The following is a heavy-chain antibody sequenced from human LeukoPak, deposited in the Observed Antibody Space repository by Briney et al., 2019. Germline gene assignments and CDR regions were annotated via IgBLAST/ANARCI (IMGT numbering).Heavy chain of an antibody. J-gene: IGHJ6*02. CDR1: GFPFSTYA. CDR2: ISNDGSSK. D-gene: IGHD2-2*01. V-gene: IGHV3-30-3*01. Sequence: PGGSLRLSCAASGFPFSTYAMHWVRQAPGKGLEWVAAISNDGSSKYYADSVQGRFTISRDNSKNKLYLQMNSLRGEDTALYYCAREVVPAAKVDFYGMDVWGQGTTVTVSS. CDR3: AREVVPAAKVDFYGMDV.